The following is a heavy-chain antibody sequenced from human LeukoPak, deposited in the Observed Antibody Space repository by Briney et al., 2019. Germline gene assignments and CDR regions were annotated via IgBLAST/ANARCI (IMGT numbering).Heavy chain of an antibody. J-gene: IGHJ4*02. V-gene: IGHV4-34*01. CDR1: GGSFSGYY. CDR3: ARAQAEWLQFDY. CDR2: IYYSGST. D-gene: IGHD5-24*01. Sequence: PSETLSLTCAVYGGSFSGYYWSWIRQPPGKGLEWIGSIYYSGSTHYNPSLKSRVTISVDTSKNQFSLKLSSVTAADTAVYYCARAQAEWLQFDYWGQGTLVTVSS.